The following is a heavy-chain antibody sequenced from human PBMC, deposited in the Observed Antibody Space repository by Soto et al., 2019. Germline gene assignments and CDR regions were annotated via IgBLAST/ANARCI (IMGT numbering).Heavy chain of an antibody. Sequence: QLQLQESGPGLVKPSETLSLTCTVSGGSISSSSYYWGWIRQPPGKGLEWIGSIYYSGSTYYNPSLKSRVTISVDTSKNQFSLKLSSVTAADTAVYYCACQWLLPHVSFDIWGQGTMVTVSS. D-gene: IGHD3-22*01. V-gene: IGHV4-39*01. CDR2: IYYSGST. CDR1: GGSISSSSYY. CDR3: ACQWLLPHVSFDI. J-gene: IGHJ3*02.